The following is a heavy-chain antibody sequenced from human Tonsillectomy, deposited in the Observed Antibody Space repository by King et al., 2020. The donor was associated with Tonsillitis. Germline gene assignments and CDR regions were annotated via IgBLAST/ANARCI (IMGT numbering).Heavy chain of an antibody. CDR2: INPSGGTT. CDR1: GYTFTSYY. D-gene: IGHD2-2*01. CDR3: ARDRPCSSASCYGGSWFDP. V-gene: IGHV1-46*01. J-gene: IGHJ5*02. Sequence: VQLVESGAEVKKPGASVKVSCKASGYTFTSYYMHWVRQAPGQGLEWMGMINPSGGTTSYAQEFQGRVTMTRDTSTNTVYMELSSLRSEDTAVYYCARDRPCSSASCYGGSWFDPWGQGTLVTVCS.